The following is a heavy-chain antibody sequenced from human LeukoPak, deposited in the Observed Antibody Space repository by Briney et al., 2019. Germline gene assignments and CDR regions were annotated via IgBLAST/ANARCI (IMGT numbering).Heavy chain of an antibody. CDR1: GYTFIDYD. V-gene: IGHV1-8*01. J-gene: IGHJ5*02. CDR2: MNSKSGNT. D-gene: IGHD6-19*01. CDR3: ARGSLRAGAGRLDP. Sequence: ASVKVSCKASGYTFIDYDINWVRQAPGQGLEWMGWMNSKSGNTGYAQKLQGRVTMTRKTSISTAYMELSSLRPDDTAVYYCARGSLRAGAGRLDPWGQGTLVSVSS.